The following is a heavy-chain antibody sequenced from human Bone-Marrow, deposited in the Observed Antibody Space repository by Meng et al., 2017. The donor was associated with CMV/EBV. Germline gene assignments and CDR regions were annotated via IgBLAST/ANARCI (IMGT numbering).Heavy chain of an antibody. D-gene: IGHD3-10*01. CDR3: ASAMVRTVTTYYYYPYGLDV. Sequence: SVKVSCKASGGTFSRYAFSWVRQAPGQGLEWMGGIIPMIDKAHYAQKFQGIVTITADKPTSTAYMELSSLKSDDTAVYYCASAMVRTVTTYYYYPYGLDVWGQGTTVTVSS. V-gene: IGHV1-69*10. CDR2: IIPMIDKA. CDR1: GGTFSRYA. J-gene: IGHJ6*02.